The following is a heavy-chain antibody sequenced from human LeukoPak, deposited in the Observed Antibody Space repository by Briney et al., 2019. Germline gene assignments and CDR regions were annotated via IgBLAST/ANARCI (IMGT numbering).Heavy chain of an antibody. CDR3: ARLWWGLAFDI. Sequence: KPSETLSLTCAVYGGSFSGYYWSWIRQPPGKGLEWIGEINHSGSTNYNPSLKSRVTISVDTSKNQFSLKLSSVTAADTAVYYCARLWWGLAFDIWGQGTMVTVSS. V-gene: IGHV4-34*01. J-gene: IGHJ3*02. CDR2: INHSGST. CDR1: GGSFSGYY. D-gene: IGHD2-21*01.